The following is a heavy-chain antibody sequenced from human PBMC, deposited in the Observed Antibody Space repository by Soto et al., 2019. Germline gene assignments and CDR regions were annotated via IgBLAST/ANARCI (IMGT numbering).Heavy chain of an antibody. CDR3: ARVSGSYYSGMDV. Sequence: QVQLQESGPGLVKPSGTLSLTCAVSGGSISSSYWWSWVRQPPGKGLEWIGEIYHSGSTNYNTSLTSRVTISVDKSKTQFSLKVTSVTAADTAVYYCARVSGSYYSGMDVWGQGTTVTVSS. J-gene: IGHJ6*02. CDR2: IYHSGST. CDR1: GGSISSSYW. V-gene: IGHV4-4*02.